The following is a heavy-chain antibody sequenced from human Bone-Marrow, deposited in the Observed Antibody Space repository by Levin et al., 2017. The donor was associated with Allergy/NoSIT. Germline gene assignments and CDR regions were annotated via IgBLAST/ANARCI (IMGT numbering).Heavy chain of an antibody. V-gene: IGHV3-21*06. CDR3: ARDQDYGFLSGLGWFDP. Sequence: GGSLRLSCLASGFSLSSYTMNWVRQAPGKGLEWVASISGSSSYMFYADPVNGRFTVSRDNAENSVYLQMNSLRADDTAVYFCARDQDYGFLSGLGWFDPWGQGTQVTVSS. CDR1: GFSLSSYT. CDR2: ISGSSSYM. J-gene: IGHJ5*02. D-gene: IGHD3-3*01.